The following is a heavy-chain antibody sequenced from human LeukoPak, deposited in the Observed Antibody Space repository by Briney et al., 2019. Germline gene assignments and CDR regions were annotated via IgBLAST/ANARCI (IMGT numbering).Heavy chain of an antibody. CDR1: GGSGYY. Sequence: SETLSLTCAVYGGSGYYWSWIRQPPGKGLEWIGEINHSGSTYYNPSLKSRVTISVDTSKNQLSLNLKSVTAADTAVYYCARDRDVDDFDSWGHGTLVTVSS. D-gene: IGHD2-15*01. CDR2: INHSGST. J-gene: IGHJ4*01. V-gene: IGHV4-34*01. CDR3: ARDRDVDDFDS.